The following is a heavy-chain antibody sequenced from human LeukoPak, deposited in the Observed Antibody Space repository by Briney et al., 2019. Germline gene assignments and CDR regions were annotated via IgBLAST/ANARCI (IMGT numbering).Heavy chain of an antibody. J-gene: IGHJ5*02. V-gene: IGHV1-46*01. Sequence: ASVKVSCKASGYTFTSNYMHWVRQAPGQGLEWMGIINPSGGSTSYAQKFQGTVTMTRDTSTSTVYMELSSLRSEDTAVYYCARSGSYNWFDPWGQGTLVTVSS. D-gene: IGHD1-26*01. CDR3: ARSGSYNWFDP. CDR1: GYTFTSNY. CDR2: INPSGGST.